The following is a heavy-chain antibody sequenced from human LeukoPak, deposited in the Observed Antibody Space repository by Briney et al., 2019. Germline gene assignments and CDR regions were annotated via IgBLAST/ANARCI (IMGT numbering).Heavy chain of an antibody. CDR2: ISYDGSNK. CDR1: GFTFSSYA. V-gene: IGHV3-30*04. D-gene: IGHD6-13*01. CDR3: AREGLAALDY. Sequence: PGGSLRLSRAASGFTFSSYAMHWVRQAPGKGLEWVAVISYDGSNKYYADSVKGRFTISKDNSKNTLYLQMNGLRAEDTAVYYCAREGLAALDYWGQGTLVTVSS. J-gene: IGHJ4*02.